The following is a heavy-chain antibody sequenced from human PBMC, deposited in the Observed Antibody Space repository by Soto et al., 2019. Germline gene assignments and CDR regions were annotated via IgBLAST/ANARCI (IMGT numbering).Heavy chain of an antibody. Sequence: SETLSLTCTVSGGSISSYSWSWIRQPPGKGLEWIGFIYNSGSTYYNSSLKSRVTISVDRSKNHFFLNLTSVTAADTAVYYCATYRKFFQIWGQGTKVTVSS. J-gene: IGHJ3*02. CDR2: IYNSGST. CDR3: ATYRKFFQI. CDR1: GGSISSYS. V-gene: IGHV4-59*04.